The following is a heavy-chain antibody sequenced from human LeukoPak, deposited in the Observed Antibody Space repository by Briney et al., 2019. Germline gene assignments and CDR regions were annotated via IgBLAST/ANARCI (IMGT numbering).Heavy chain of an antibody. J-gene: IGHJ4*02. CDR2: IKSKTDGGTT. D-gene: IGHD3-22*01. CDR1: GFTFSNAW. CDR3: TTENVIVVDATDY. Sequence: GGSLRLSCAASGFTFSNAWMSWVRQAPGKGLEWVGRIKSKTDGGTTDYAAPVKGRFTISRDDSKNTLYLQMNGLKTEDTAVYYCTTENVIVVDATDYWGQGTLVTVSS. V-gene: IGHV3-15*01.